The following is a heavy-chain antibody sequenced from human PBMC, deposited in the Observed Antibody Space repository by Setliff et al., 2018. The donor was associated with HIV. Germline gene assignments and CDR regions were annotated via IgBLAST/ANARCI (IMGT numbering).Heavy chain of an antibody. J-gene: IGHJ3*01. D-gene: IGHD3-10*01. CDR3: ARVRSYGSAYDAFDV. CDR1: GGSISGYY. CDR2: IYSGGST. V-gene: IGHV4-4*08. Sequence: SETLSLTCTVSGGSISGYYWSWIRQPPGKGLEWIGYIYSGGSTNYNPSLESRVTISLDTSKNQFSLRLTSVTAADTAVYYCARVRSYGSAYDAFDVWGPGTMVT.